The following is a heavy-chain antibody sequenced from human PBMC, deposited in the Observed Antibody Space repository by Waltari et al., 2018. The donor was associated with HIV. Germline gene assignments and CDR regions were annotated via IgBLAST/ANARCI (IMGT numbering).Heavy chain of an antibody. J-gene: IGHJ6*02. CDR1: GYTFTSYG. V-gene: IGHV1-18*01. D-gene: IGHD6-13*01. CDR3: ARDLDEYSSSWLHYYGMDV. Sequence: QVQLVQSGAEVKKPGASVKVSCKASGYTFTSYGISWVRQAPGQGLEWMGWSSAYKGNTNYAQKRQGRVTMTTDTSTSTAYMELRSLRSDDTAVYYCARDLDEYSSSWLHYYGMDVWGQGTTVTVSS. CDR2: SSAYKGNT.